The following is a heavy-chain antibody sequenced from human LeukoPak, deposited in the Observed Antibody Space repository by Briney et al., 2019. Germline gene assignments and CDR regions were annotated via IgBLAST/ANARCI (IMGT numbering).Heavy chain of an antibody. CDR1: GYSFTSYW. V-gene: IGHV5-51*01. Sequence: GESLKISCKGSGYSFTSYWIGWVRQMPGKGLEWMGITYPGDSDTRYSPPFQGQVTISADKSISTAYLQWSSLKASDTAMYYCAREGQSYCSSTSCYNWFDPWGQGTLVTVSS. J-gene: IGHJ5*02. CDR3: AREGQSYCSSTSCYNWFDP. CDR2: TYPGDSDT. D-gene: IGHD2-2*01.